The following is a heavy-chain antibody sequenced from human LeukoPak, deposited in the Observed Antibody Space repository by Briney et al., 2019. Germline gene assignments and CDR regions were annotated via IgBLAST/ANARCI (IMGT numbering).Heavy chain of an antibody. CDR1: GESFSGHY. D-gene: IGHD6-13*01. CDR3: ARDSGYSSSWSYYFDY. Sequence: SETLSLTCAVYGESFSGHYWTWIRQPPGKGLEWIGEINHNGSTNDNPSLKSRVTISVDTSNNQFSLKLSSVTAADTAVYYCARDSGYSSSWSYYFDYWGQGTLVTVSS. V-gene: IGHV4-34*01. J-gene: IGHJ4*02. CDR2: INHNGST.